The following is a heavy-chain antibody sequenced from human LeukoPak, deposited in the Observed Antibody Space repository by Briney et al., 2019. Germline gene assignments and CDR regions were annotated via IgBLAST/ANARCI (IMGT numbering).Heavy chain of an antibody. Sequence: GGSLRLSCAASGFTFSSYSMNWVRQAPGKGLEWVSYISSSRSTIYYADSVKGRFTISRDNAKNSLYLQMNSLRAEDTAVYYCALYGDEYYFDYWGQGTLVTVSS. CDR3: ALYGDEYYFDY. CDR1: GFTFSSYS. V-gene: IGHV3-48*01. CDR2: ISSSRSTI. J-gene: IGHJ4*02. D-gene: IGHD4-17*01.